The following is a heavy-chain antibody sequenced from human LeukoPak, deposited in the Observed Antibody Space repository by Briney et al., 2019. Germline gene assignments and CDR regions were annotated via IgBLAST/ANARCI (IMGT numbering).Heavy chain of an antibody. V-gene: IGHV3-9*01. J-gene: IGHJ6*01. D-gene: IGHD2-15*01. CDR1: GFTFDDYA. Sequence: PGRSLRLSCAASGFTFDDYAMHWVRQAPGKGLEWVSGISWNSGSIGYADSVKGRFTISRDNYNSTVYLQMNSLRAEDTAVYYCATSTAGYCSGRICSPYYFHYGINVWGPGTTVIVSS. CDR2: ISWNSGSI. CDR3: ATSTAGYCSGRICSPYYFHYGINV.